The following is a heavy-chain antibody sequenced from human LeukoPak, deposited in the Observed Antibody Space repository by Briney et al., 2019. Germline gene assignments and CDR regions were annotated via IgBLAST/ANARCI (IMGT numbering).Heavy chain of an antibody. CDR1: GFRFSSQW. CDR2: INSDGSAK. Sequence: GGSLRLSCAVSGFRFSSQWMTWVRQAPGTGLEWVATINSDGSAKYHVDSVKGRFTISRDNAKNLVYLQMSILRAEDTAVYYCAGSRRGYKPSGFVYFYGMDFWGQGTTVTVSS. V-gene: IGHV3-7*01. J-gene: IGHJ6*02. CDR3: AGSRRGYKPSGFVYFYGMDF. D-gene: IGHD5-18*01.